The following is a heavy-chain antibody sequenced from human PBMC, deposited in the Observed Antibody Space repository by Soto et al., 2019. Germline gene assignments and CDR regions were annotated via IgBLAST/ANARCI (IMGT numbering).Heavy chain of an antibody. Sequence: SETLSLTCTVSGGSISSSSYYWGCIRQPPGKGLEWIGSIYYSGSTYYNPSLKSRVTISVDTSKNQFSLKLSSVTAADTAVYYCARVVVVPAAMSGWFDTWGQGTLVTVSS. J-gene: IGHJ5*02. V-gene: IGHV4-39*01. CDR3: ARVVVVPAAMSGWFDT. CDR1: GGSISSSSYY. D-gene: IGHD2-2*01. CDR2: IYYSGST.